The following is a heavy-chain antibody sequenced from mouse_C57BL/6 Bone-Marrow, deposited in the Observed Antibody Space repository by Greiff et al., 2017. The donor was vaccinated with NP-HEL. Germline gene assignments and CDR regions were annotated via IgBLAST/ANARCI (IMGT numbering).Heavy chain of an antibody. CDR3: ASPPFITTVVATGFDV. CDR1: GYTFTSYW. CDR2: IHPNSGST. J-gene: IGHJ1*03. Sequence: VQLQQSGAELVKPGASVKLSCKASGYTFTSYWMHWVKQRPGQGLEWIGMIHPNSGSTNYNEKFKSKATLTVDKSSSTAYMQLSSLTSEDSAVYYCASPPFITTVVATGFDVWGTGTTVTVSS. D-gene: IGHD1-1*01. V-gene: IGHV1-64*01.